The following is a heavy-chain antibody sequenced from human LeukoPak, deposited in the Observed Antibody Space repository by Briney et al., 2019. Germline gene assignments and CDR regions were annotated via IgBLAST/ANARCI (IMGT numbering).Heavy chain of an antibody. V-gene: IGHV4-59*08. Sequence: SETLSLTCRVSGGSISTFHWSWIRQPPGKGLEWIGYIDYSGSAYYNPSLKSRVSMSVDTSTNQLSLKLSSVTAADTPVYYCARRKGIGPYKDWFDPWGQGTLVTVSS. D-gene: IGHD1-1*01. CDR3: ARRKGIGPYKDWFDP. CDR1: GGSISTFH. J-gene: IGHJ5*02. CDR2: IDYSGSA.